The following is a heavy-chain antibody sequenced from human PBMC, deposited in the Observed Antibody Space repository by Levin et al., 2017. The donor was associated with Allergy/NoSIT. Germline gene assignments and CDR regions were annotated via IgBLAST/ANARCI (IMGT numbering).Heavy chain of an antibody. CDR1: GGSISSGGYS. CDR3: ASSASEAAGTVFDY. J-gene: IGHJ4*02. CDR2: IYHSGST. V-gene: IGHV4-30-2*01. D-gene: IGHD6-13*01. Sequence: SQTLSLTCAVSGGSISSGGYSWSWIRQPPGKGLEWIGYIYHSGSTYYNPSLKSRVTISVDRSKNQFSLKLSSVTAADTAVYYCASSASEAAGTVFDYWGQGTLVTVSS.